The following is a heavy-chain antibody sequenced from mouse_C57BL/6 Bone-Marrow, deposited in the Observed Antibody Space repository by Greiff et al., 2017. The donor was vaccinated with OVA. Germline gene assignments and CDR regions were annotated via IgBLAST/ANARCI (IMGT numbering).Heavy chain of an antibody. D-gene: IGHD2-4*01. CDR2: IRNKANGYTT. Sequence: EVMLVESGGGLVQPGGSLSLSCAASGFTFTDYYMSWVRQPPGKALEWLGFIRNKANGYTTEYSASVKGRFTNSRDNSQSILYLQINALRAEDSATYYCARYDDYEGYFDYWGQGTTLTVSS. CDR1: GFTFTDYY. CDR3: ARYDDYEGYFDY. V-gene: IGHV7-3*01. J-gene: IGHJ2*01.